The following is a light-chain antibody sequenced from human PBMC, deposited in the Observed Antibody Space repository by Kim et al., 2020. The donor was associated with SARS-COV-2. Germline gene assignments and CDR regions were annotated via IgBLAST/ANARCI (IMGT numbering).Light chain of an antibody. J-gene: IGKJ1*01. CDR3: QQYYSTPRT. Sequence: DIVMTQSPDSLAVSLGERATINCKSSRSVLYNSNNKNYLVWYQQKPGQPPKLLIYWASTRESGVPDRFSGSGSGTDFTLTISSLQAEDVAVYYCQQYYSTPRTFGQGTKVDIK. V-gene: IGKV4-1*01. CDR1: RSVLYNSNNKNY. CDR2: WAS.